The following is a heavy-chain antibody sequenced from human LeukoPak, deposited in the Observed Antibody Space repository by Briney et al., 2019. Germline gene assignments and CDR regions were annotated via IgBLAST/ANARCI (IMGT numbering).Heavy chain of an antibody. Sequence: SETLSLTCSVSGGFISSSSYYWGWIRQPPGKGLEWIGDIYYSGSTYFKPSLASRVAISIDTSKNQFSLRLSSVTAADTAVYYCARRRYYDSTGYLDWGQGTLVIVSS. CDR1: GGFISSSSYY. CDR2: IYYSGST. J-gene: IGHJ1*01. V-gene: IGHV4-39*01. CDR3: ARRRYYDSTGYLD. D-gene: IGHD3-22*01.